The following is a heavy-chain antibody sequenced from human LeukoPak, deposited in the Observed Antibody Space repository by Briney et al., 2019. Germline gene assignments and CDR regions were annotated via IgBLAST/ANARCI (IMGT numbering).Heavy chain of an antibody. V-gene: IGHV3-7*03. CDR2: INQDGTDK. J-gene: IGHJ4*02. D-gene: IGHD3-10*01. Sequence: GGSLTLSCAASGFTFTTYWMSWIRQAPGKGLEWVANINQDGTDKYYVDSVKGRFTFSRDNAQNSLYLQMSSLRVQDTAVYYCXXXXXXXXKGLEFWGQGTQVTVSS. CDR1: GFTFTTYW. CDR3: XXXXXXXXKGLEF.